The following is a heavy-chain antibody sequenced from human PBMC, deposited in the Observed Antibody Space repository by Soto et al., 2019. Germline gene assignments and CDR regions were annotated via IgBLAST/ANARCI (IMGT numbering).Heavy chain of an antibody. Sequence: SQTLSLTCTVSVGSISSYFVNLILQAPGKSLEWILYMYFKESINYNPSLKSLVTISIDTSKSLFYLKLNSVTAADTVVSYCARDQKEAFDIWGQGTLVSVSS. CDR2: MYFKESI. CDR3: ARDQKEAFDI. CDR1: VGSISSYF. J-gene: IGHJ3*02. V-gene: IGHV4-59*01.